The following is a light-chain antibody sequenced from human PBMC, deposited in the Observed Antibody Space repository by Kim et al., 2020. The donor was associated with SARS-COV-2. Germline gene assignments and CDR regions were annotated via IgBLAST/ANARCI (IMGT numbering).Light chain of an antibody. CDR3: QTWSTGIRV. CDR1: SGHSTYA. J-gene: IGLJ2*01. V-gene: IGLV4-69*01. Sequence: QLVLTQSPSASASLGASVKLTCTLSSGHSTYAIAWHQQQPEKGPRYLMKLNSDGSHSKGDGIPDRFSGSSSGAERYLTIPSLQSDDEADYYCQTWSTGIRVFGGGTQLTVL. CDR2: LNSDGSH.